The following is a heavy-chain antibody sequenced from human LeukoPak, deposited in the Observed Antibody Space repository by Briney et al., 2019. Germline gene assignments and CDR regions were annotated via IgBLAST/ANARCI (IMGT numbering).Heavy chain of an antibody. V-gene: IGHV1-2*06. D-gene: IGHD6-19*01. CDR1: GYTFTGYY. J-gene: IGHJ4*02. CDR2: INPNSGGT. Sequence: ASVKVSCKASGYTFTGYYMHSVRQAPGQRLEWMGRINPNSGGTNYAQKFQGRVTMTRDTSISTAYMELSRLRSDDTAVYYCASLFSQAVAATDWGQGTLVTVSS. CDR3: ASLFSQAVAATD.